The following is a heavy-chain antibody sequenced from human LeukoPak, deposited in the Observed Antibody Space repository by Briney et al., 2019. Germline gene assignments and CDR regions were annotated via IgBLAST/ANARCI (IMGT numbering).Heavy chain of an antibody. D-gene: IGHD2-15*01. J-gene: IGHJ3*02. CDR2: IYYSGST. CDR3: ARDGYCSGGSCYLRAFDI. Sequence: SETLSLTCTVSGGSISSYYWSWIRQPPGKGLEWIGYIYYSGSTNYNPSLKSRVTISVDTSKNQFSLKLSSVTAADTAVYYCARDGYCSGGSCYLRAFDIWGQGTMVTVSS. V-gene: IGHV4-59*01. CDR1: GGSISSYY.